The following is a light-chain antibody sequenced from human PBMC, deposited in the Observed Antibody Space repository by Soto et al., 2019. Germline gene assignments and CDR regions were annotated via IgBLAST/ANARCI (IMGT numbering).Light chain of an antibody. CDR1: QSVSSSS. CDR2: EAS. Sequence: EIVLTQSPATLSLSPGERATLSCRASQSVSSSSLAWYQQNPGQAPRLLIYEASSRATGIPDRFSGSGSGTTITLPISRLDPEYFAVHYCQQYRTFGQGTKVDIK. V-gene: IGKV3D-20*02. J-gene: IGKJ1*01. CDR3: QQYRT.